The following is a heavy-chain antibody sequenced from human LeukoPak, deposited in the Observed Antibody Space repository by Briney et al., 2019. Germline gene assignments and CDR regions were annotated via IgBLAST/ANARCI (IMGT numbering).Heavy chain of an antibody. CDR3: AKSVVIKRYLDYMDV. J-gene: IGHJ6*03. CDR2: IRYDGSNT. CDR1: GFTFSSYG. Sequence: GGSLRLSCAASGFTFSSYGIHWVRQAPGKGLEWVGFIRYDGSNTYYLDSVQGRFTISRDNSKNMLYLEMNSLRVEDTAMYYCAKSVVIKRYLDYMDVWGKGTTVTVSS. V-gene: IGHV3-30*02. D-gene: IGHD3-22*01.